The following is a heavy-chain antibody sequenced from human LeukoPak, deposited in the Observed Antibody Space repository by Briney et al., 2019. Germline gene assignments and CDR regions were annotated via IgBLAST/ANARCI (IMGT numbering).Heavy chain of an antibody. J-gene: IGHJ5*02. CDR2: IYYSGST. CDR3: ARGEDNWFDP. V-gene: IGHV4-59*01. Sequence: SETLSLTCTVSGDSISSYYWSWIRQPPGKGLEWIGYIYYSGSTNYNPSLKSRVTISVDTSKNQFSLKLSSVTAADTAVYYCARGEDNWFDPWGQGTLVTVSS. CDR1: GDSISSYY.